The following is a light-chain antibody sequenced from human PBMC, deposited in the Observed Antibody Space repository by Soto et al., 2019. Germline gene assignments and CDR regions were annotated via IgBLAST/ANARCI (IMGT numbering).Light chain of an antibody. V-gene: IGLV2-8*01. J-gene: IGLJ2*01. Sequence: QSVLTQPPSAYGSTGQSVTISCTGTSSDVGGYKYVSWYQLHPGKAPKLMIYEVSKRPSGVPDRFSGSKSGNTASLTVSGLQAEDEADYYCSSYAGSNNYVVFGGGTKVTVL. CDR3: SSYAGSNNYVV. CDR1: SSDVGGYKY. CDR2: EVS.